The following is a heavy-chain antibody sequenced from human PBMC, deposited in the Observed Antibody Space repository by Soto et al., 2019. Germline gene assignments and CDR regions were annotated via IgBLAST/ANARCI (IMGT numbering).Heavy chain of an antibody. CDR1: GGSFSGYY. J-gene: IGHJ5*02. V-gene: IGHV4-34*01. Sequence: PSETLSLTCAVYGGSFSGYYWSWIRQPPGKGLEWIGEINHSGSTNYNPSLKSRVTISVDTSKNQFSLKLSSVTAADTAVYYCARRTRAPGGWLDPWGQGTLVTVSS. CDR2: INHSGST. D-gene: IGHD2-8*02. CDR3: ARRTRAPGGWLDP.